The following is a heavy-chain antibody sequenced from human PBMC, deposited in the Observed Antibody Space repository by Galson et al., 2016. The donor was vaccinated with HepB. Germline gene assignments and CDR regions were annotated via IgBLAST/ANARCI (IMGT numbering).Heavy chain of an antibody. CDR3: ARNNWQFLQFLDALDI. CDR2: ISKTGDA. D-gene: IGHD1-20*01. Sequence: LSLTCTVSGASLNSGTYFWSWIRQPAGQGLEWIGRISKTGDADYNSSLRGRVTISVDTSKNQFSLNLTSVTAADTAVYYCARNNWQFLQFLDALDIWGRGSMVTVSS. V-gene: IGHV4-61*02. J-gene: IGHJ3*02. CDR1: GASLNSGTYF.